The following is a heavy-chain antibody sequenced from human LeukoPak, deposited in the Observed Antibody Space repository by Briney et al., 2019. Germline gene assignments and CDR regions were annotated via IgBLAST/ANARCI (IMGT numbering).Heavy chain of an antibody. CDR2: INSNSGDT. CDR1: GYTFTDYY. CDR3: ATDIDSHFDY. Sequence: RASVKVSCKASGYTFTDYYMHWVRQAPGQGLEWMGWINSNSGDTNYAQKFQGRVTMTRDTSISTAYMELSRLKSDDTAVFYCATDIDSHFDYWGQGTLVTVSP. D-gene: IGHD1-26*01. V-gene: IGHV1-2*02. J-gene: IGHJ4*02.